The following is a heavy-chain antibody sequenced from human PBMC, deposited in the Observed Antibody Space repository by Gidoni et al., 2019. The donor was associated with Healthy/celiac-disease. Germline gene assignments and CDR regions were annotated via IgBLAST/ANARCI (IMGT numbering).Heavy chain of an antibody. Sequence: QVQLVESGGGVVQPGRSLRLSCAASGFTFSSYGMHWVRQAPGKGLEWVAVIWYDGSNKYYADSVKGRFTISRDNSKNTLYLQINSLRAEDTAVYYCARTDIGYCSGGSCYPLDYWGQGTLVTVSS. V-gene: IGHV3-33*01. CDR1: GFTFSSYG. CDR2: IWYDGSNK. J-gene: IGHJ4*02. D-gene: IGHD2-15*01. CDR3: ARTDIGYCSGGSCYPLDY.